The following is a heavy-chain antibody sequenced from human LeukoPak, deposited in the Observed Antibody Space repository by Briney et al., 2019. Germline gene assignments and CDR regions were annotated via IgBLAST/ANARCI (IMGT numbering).Heavy chain of an antibody. V-gene: IGHV4-59*01. D-gene: IGHD3-3*01. CDR3: ARSRYLTISYYYMDV. Sequence: PSETLSLTCTVSGGSISSYYWSWIRQPPGKGLEWIGYIYYSGSTNYNPSLKSRVTISVGTSKNQFSLKLSSVTAADTAVYYCARSRYLTISYYYMDVWGKGTTVTVSS. CDR2: IYYSGST. CDR1: GGSISSYY. J-gene: IGHJ6*03.